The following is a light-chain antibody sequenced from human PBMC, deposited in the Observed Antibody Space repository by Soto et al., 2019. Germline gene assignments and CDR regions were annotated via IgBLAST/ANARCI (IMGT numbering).Light chain of an antibody. Sequence: QSVLTQPASVSGSPGQSITFSCTGTSSDIGVYNYVSWYQQHPGKAPKLMIYEVNNRPSGVSNRFSGSKSGNTASLTISGLQAEDEADYYCCSYAGSSTFVYVFGTGTKVTVL. J-gene: IGLJ1*01. CDR3: CSYAGSSTFVYV. V-gene: IGLV2-14*01. CDR2: EVN. CDR1: SSDIGVYNY.